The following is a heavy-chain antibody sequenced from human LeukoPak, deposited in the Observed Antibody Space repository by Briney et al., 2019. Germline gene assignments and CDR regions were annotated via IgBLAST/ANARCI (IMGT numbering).Heavy chain of an antibody. CDR1: GFTFDDYA. D-gene: IGHD5-18*01. CDR2: ISWNSGSI. Sequence: GGSLRLSCAASGFTFDDYAIHWVRLAPGKGLEWVSGISWNSGSIGYADSVKGRFTISRDNAKNSLYLQMNSLRAEDTALYYCAKGSGYSYGFVWFDPWGQGTLVTVSS. J-gene: IGHJ5*02. V-gene: IGHV3-9*01. CDR3: AKGSGYSYGFVWFDP.